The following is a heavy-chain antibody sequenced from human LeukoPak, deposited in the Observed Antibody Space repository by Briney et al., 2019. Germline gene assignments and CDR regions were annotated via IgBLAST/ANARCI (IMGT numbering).Heavy chain of an antibody. CDR3: ARVDRYCSSTSCSTFYFDY. V-gene: IGHV1-46*01. CDR2: INPSGGST. D-gene: IGHD2-2*01. CDR1: GYTFTSYY. Sequence: ASVKVSCKASGYTFTSYYMHWVRQAPGQGLEWMGIINPSGGSTSYAQKFQGRVTMTRDTSTSTVYMELRSLRSEDTAVYYCARVDRYCSSTSCSTFYFDYWGQGTLVTVSS. J-gene: IGHJ4*02.